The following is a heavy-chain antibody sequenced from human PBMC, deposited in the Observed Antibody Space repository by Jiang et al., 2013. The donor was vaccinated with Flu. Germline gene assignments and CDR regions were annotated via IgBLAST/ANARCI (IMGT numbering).Heavy chain of an antibody. D-gene: IGHD6-19*01. V-gene: IGHV4-4*02. CDR2: IYHSGST. CDR1: GGSISSSNW. J-gene: IGHJ3*02. CDR3: ASSGSGWSYDAFDI. Sequence: SLTCAVSGGSISSSNWWSWVRQPPGKGLEWIGEIYHSGSTNYNPSLKSRVTISVGKSKNQFSLKLSSVTAADTAVYYCASSGSGWSYDAFDIWGQGTMVTVSS.